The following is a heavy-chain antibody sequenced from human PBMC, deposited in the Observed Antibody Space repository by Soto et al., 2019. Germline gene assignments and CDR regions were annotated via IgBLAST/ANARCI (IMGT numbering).Heavy chain of an antibody. CDR3: ARASRYSSGWYSTDDAFDI. Sequence: TSETLSLTCAVSGYSISSGYYWGWIRQPPGKGLEWIGSIYHSGSTYYNPSLKSRVTISVDTSKNQFSPKLSSVTAADTAVYYCARASRYSSGWYSTDDAFDIWGQGTMVTVSS. D-gene: IGHD6-19*01. CDR2: IYHSGST. J-gene: IGHJ3*02. CDR1: GYSISSGYY. V-gene: IGHV4-38-2*01.